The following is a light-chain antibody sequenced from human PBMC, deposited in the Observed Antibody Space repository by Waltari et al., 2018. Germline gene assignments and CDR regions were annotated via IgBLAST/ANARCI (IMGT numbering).Light chain of an antibody. J-gene: IGLJ2*01. Sequence: QSALTQPRSVSGSPGQSVTISCTGTSSDVGGYNYVSWYQQLPGKAPKLIIYEINKRRSGVTDRFSGAKSGNTASLTISGLQAEDEADYYCCSYAGSYTFGVFGGGTKVTVL. CDR2: EIN. V-gene: IGLV2-11*01. CDR3: CSYAGSYTFGV. CDR1: SSDVGGYNY.